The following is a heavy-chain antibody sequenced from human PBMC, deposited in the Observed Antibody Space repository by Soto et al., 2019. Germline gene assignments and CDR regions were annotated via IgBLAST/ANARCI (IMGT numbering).Heavy chain of an antibody. Sequence: SETLSLTCAVSGGSISSGGYSWSWIRQQPGKGLEWIGYIYYSGSTYYNPSLKSRVTISVDTSKNQFSLKLSSVTAADTAVYYCARHKYNSSGPSDYWGQGTLVTVSS. J-gene: IGHJ4*02. V-gene: IGHV4-30-2*03. D-gene: IGHD3-22*01. CDR1: GGSISSGGYS. CDR3: ARHKYNSSGPSDY. CDR2: IYYSGST.